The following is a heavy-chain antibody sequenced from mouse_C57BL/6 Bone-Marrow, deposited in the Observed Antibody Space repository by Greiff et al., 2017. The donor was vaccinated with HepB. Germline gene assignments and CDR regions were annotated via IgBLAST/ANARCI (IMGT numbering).Heavy chain of an antibody. CDR2: IYPRSGNT. V-gene: IGHV1-81*01. CDR3: ARSNYDDGGNAMDY. D-gene: IGHD2-4*01. Sequence: QVQLQQSGAELARPGASVKLSCKASGYTFTSYGISWVKQSTGQGLEWIGEIYPRSGNTYYNEKFKGKATLTADKSSSTAYMELRSLTSEDSAVYICARSNYDDGGNAMDYWGQGTSGTVSS. CDR1: GYTFTSYG. J-gene: IGHJ4*01.